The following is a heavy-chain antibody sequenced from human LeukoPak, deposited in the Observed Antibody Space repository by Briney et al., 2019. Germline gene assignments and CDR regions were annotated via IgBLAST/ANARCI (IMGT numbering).Heavy chain of an antibody. CDR3: ARDRGTVTPSWYYYGMDV. CDR1: GGTFSSYA. D-gene: IGHD4-17*01. V-gene: IGHV1-69*01. J-gene: IGHJ6*02. Sequence: SVKVSCKASGGTFSSYAISWVRQAPGQGLEWMGGIIPIFGTANYAQKFQGRVTITADESTSTAYMELSSLRSEDTAVYYCARDRGTVTPSWYYYGMDVWGQGTTVTVS. CDR2: IIPIFGTA.